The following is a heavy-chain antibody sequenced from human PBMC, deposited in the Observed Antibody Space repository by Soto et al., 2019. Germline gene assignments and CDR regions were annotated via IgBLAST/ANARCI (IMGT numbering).Heavy chain of an antibody. CDR3: ASGTRIAIFGGVTRNNRYGMDV. Sequence: QVQLQESGPGLVKPSGTLSLTCAVSGGSISSSNWWRWVRQPPGKGLEWIGEIYHSGSTNYNPCHKSQVTLSVDRSKPQFSLQMRSVTAAETAVYYCASGTRIAIFGGVTRNNRYGMDVWGQGTTVTVSS. D-gene: IGHD3-3*01. V-gene: IGHV4-4*02. CDR1: GGSISSSNW. CDR2: IYHSGST. J-gene: IGHJ6*02.